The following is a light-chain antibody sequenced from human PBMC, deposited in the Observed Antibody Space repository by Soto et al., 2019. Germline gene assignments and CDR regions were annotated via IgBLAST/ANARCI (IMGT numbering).Light chain of an antibody. CDR2: AAS. V-gene: IGKV1-27*01. CDR1: QAIAQS. J-gene: IGKJ3*01. Sequence: DIQMTQSPSSLSASVGDRVTITCRAGQAIAQSVAWYQQKPGQVPKLLIYAASTLHSGVPSRFSGSGSGAHFTLTITGLQPEDVATYYCQEHNGDLPVAFGPGTTVDV. CDR3: QEHNGDLPVA.